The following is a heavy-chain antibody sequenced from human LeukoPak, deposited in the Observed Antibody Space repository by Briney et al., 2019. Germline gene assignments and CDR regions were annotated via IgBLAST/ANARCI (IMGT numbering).Heavy chain of an antibody. J-gene: IGHJ4*02. D-gene: IGHD2-2*01. Sequence: SETLSLTCTVSGGSISSYYWSWIRQPPGKGLEWIGYIYYSGSTNYNPSLKSRVTISVDTSKNQFSLKLSSVTAADTAVYYCARDQGTRYCSSTSCYAGGLDYWGQGTPVTVSS. V-gene: IGHV4-59*01. CDR1: GGSISSYY. CDR2: IYYSGST. CDR3: ARDQGTRYCSSTSCYAGGLDY.